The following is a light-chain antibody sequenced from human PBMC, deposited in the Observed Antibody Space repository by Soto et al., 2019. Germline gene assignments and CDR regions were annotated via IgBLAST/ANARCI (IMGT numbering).Light chain of an antibody. CDR1: SSDIGAYNY. J-gene: IGLJ3*02. CDR2: EVN. CDR3: SSYGGSDNYVL. V-gene: IGLV2-8*01. Sequence: QSALTQPPSASGSPGQSVTISCTGTSSDIGAYNYVSWYQQHPGSAPKLVIYEVNKRPSGVPDRFSGSKSGNTASLTVSGLQAEDEGDYYCSSYGGSDNYVLFGGGTKVTVL.